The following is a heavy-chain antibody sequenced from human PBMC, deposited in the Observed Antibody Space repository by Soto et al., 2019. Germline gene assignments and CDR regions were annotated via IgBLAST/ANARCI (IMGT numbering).Heavy chain of an antibody. D-gene: IGHD5-12*01. V-gene: IGHV3-74*01. Sequence: EVQLVESGVNSVQPGGSLRLSCAASGFSFSNYVMHWVRQVPGKGLVWVSRIDIDVKTTHYADSVQGRFTISRDNAKKTLFLQRDSLRVDDTALYYCVRDRDGYNCWGQGTMVTVSS. CDR2: IDIDVKTT. CDR3: VRDRDGYNC. J-gene: IGHJ3*01. CDR1: GFSFSNYV.